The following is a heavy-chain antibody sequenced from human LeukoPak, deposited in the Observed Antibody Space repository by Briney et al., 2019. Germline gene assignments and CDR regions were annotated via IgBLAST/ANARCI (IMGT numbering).Heavy chain of an antibody. V-gene: IGHV3-66*01. CDR1: GFTVGSNY. J-gene: IGHJ3*02. CDR3: ARERITMIQAAFDI. CDR2: IYSGGST. Sequence: GGSPRLSCAASGFTVGSNYMGWVRQAPGKGLGWVSVIYSGGSTYFADSVKGRFTISRDNSKNTLYLQMNSLRAEDTAVYYCARERITMIQAAFDIWGQGTMVTVSS. D-gene: IGHD3-22*01.